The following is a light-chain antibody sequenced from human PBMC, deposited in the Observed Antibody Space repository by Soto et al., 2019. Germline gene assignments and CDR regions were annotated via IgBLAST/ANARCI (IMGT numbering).Light chain of an antibody. V-gene: IGLV2-14*01. Sequence: QSVLTQPPSVSAAPGQKVTISCSGGSSNIGNNYVSWYQQLPGTAPKLMIYEVSNRPSGVSSRFSGSKSGNTASLTISGLQAEDEADYYCSSYTSSSTLWVFGTGTKLTVL. CDR2: EVS. CDR1: SSNIGNNY. CDR3: SSYTSSSTLWV. J-gene: IGLJ1*01.